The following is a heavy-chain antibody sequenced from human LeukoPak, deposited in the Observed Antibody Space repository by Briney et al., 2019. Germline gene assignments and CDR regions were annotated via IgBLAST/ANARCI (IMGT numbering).Heavy chain of an antibody. Sequence: PGRSLRLSCAASGFTFSTYGMHWVRQAPGKGLEWVAVISYDGSNKYYADSVKGRFTISRDNSKNTVYLQMNSLSAEDTAVYYCAKDNGSPSLVVVLVATAPDYWGQGTLVTVSS. V-gene: IGHV3-30*18. J-gene: IGHJ4*02. CDR2: ISYDGSNK. CDR1: GFTFSTYG. D-gene: IGHD2-15*01. CDR3: AKDNGSPSLVVVLVATAPDY.